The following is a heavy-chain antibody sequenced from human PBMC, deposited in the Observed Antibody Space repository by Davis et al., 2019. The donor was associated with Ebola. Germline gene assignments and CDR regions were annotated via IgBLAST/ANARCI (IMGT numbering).Heavy chain of an antibody. CDR3: AREGPIPGRVFGVVITAYFDY. CDR2: ISSSGSTI. D-gene: IGHD3-3*01. V-gene: IGHV3-11*04. CDR1: GFTFSDYY. Sequence: GESLKISCAASGFTFSDYYMSWIRQAPGKGLEWVSYISSSGSTIYYADSVKGRFTISRDNAKNSLYLQMNSLRDEDTAVYYCAREGPIPGRVFGVVITAYFDYWGQGTLVTVSS. J-gene: IGHJ4*02.